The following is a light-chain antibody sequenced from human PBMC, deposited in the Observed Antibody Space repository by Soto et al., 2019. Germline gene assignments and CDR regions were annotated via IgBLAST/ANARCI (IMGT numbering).Light chain of an antibody. CDR1: SSDVGAYDY. CDR3: SSFTTSKTWV. V-gene: IGLV2-14*01. Sequence: QSALTQPASVSGSPGQSITISCTGTSSDVGAYDYVSWYQQHPGKAPKFMLYEVSNRPSGLSDRFSGSKSGNTASLTISGLQAEDEADYYCSSFTTSKTWVFGGGTKL. CDR2: EVS. J-gene: IGLJ3*02.